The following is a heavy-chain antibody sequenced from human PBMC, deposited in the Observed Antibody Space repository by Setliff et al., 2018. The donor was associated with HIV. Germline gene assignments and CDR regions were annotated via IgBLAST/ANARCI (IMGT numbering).Heavy chain of an antibody. V-gene: IGHV3-49*04. CDR1: GFTFGDYP. CDR2: IRSKTYGGTT. CDR3: ARGIVAPGPRLDY. Sequence: PGGSLRLSCTASGFTFGDYPMSWVRQAPGKGLEWVGFIRSKTYGGTTEYAASVKGRFAISRDDSKNIAYLQMNSPKTEDTAIYYCARGIVAPGPRLDYWGQGTPVTVSS. J-gene: IGHJ4*02. D-gene: IGHD1-26*01.